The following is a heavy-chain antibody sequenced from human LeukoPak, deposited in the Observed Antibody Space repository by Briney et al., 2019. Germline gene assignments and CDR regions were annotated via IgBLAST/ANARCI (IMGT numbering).Heavy chain of an antibody. Sequence: SETLSLTCTVSGGSISSYYWSWIRQPPGKGLEWIGYIYTSGSTNYNPSLKSRVTISVDTSKNQFSLKLSSVTAADTAVYCCAGAYSSSSSPGYWGQGTLVTVSS. D-gene: IGHD6-6*01. CDR1: GGSISSYY. J-gene: IGHJ4*02. CDR3: AGAYSSSSSPGY. V-gene: IGHV4-4*09. CDR2: IYTSGST.